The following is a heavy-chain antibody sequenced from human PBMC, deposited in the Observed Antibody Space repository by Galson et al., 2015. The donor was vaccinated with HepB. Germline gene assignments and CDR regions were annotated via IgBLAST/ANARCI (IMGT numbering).Heavy chain of an antibody. CDR3: ARGGKGDDSTGYYYGGFDY. J-gene: IGHJ4*02. CDR2: ISAYNGNT. CDR1: GSTFTSYG. D-gene: IGHD3-22*01. V-gene: IGHV1-18*04. Sequence: QSGAEVKKPGASVKVSCKASGSTFTSYGISWVRQAPGQGLEWMGWISAYNGNTKYSQKFQGRVTITRDTSASTAYMELSSLRSEDTAVYYCARGGKGDDSTGYYYGGFDYWGQGTLVTVSS.